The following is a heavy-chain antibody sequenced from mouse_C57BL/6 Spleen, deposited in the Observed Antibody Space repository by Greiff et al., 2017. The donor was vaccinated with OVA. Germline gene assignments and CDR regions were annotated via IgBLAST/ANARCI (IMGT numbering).Heavy chain of an antibody. CDR1: GYTFTDYY. CDR3: ARGAYYGSGSFAY. D-gene: IGHD1-1*01. Sequence: EVQLQQSGPELVKPGASVKISCKASGYTFTDYYMNWVKQSHGKSLEWIGDINPNNGGTSYNQKFKGKATLTVDKSSSTAYMALRSLTSEDSAVYYCARGAYYGSGSFAYWGQGTLVTVSA. V-gene: IGHV1-26*01. CDR2: INPNNGGT. J-gene: IGHJ3*01.